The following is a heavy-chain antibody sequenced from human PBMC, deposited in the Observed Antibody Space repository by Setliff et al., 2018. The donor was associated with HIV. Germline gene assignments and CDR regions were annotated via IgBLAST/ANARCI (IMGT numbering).Heavy chain of an antibody. CDR1: GGSISSYY. D-gene: IGHD5-12*01. CDR3: AREIWGQVAHVSYGMDV. V-gene: IGHV4-4*07. CDR2: FYTSGST. J-gene: IGHJ6*02. Sequence: PSETLSLTCTVSGGSISSYYWSWIRQPAGKGLEWIGRFYTSGSTNYNPSLKSRVTMSVDTSKNQFSLKVRYVTAADTAIYYCAREIWGQVAHVSYGMDVWGQGTTVTVSS.